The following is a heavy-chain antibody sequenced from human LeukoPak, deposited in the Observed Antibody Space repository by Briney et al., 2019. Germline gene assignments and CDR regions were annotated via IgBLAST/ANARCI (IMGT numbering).Heavy chain of an antibody. V-gene: IGHV1-18*01. J-gene: IGHJ5*02. CDR2: ISAYNGNT. CDR1: GYTFTSYG. D-gene: IGHD6-13*01. CDR3: ARGPGIAEENWFDP. Sequence: ASVKVSCKASGYTFTSYGISWVRQAPGQGLEWMGWISAYNGNTNYAQKLQGRGTMTTDTSTSTAYMELRSLRSDDTAVYYCARGPGIAEENWFDPWGQGTLVTVSS.